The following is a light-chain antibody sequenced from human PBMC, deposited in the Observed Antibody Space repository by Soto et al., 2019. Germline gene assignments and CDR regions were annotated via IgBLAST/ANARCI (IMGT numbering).Light chain of an antibody. Sequence: DIVMTQTPLSSPVTLGQPASISCRSSQSLVHRDGNTYLTWFQQRPGQPPRLLLYKISNRFSGVQDRFSGSGAETDFTLKISRVEAEDVGVYYCMQATQFPWTFGQGTKVEI. CDR3: MQATQFPWT. CDR1: QSLVHRDGNTY. CDR2: KIS. J-gene: IGKJ1*01. V-gene: IGKV2-24*01.